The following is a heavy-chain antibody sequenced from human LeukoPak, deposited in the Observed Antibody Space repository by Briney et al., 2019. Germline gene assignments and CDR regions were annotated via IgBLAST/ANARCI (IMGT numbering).Heavy chain of an antibody. CDR3: ARVRYYDSSGYYFDY. CDR1: EYTFTGYY. D-gene: IGHD3-22*01. Sequence: ASVKVSCKASEYTFTGYYMHWVRQAPGQGLEWMGWINPNSGGTNYAQKLQGRVTMTTDTSTSTAYMELRSLRSDDTAVYYCARVRYYDSSGYYFDYWGQGTLVTVSS. V-gene: IGHV1-2*02. CDR2: INPNSGGT. J-gene: IGHJ4*02.